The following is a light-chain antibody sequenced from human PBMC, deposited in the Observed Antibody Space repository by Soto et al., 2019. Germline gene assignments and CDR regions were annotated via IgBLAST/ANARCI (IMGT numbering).Light chain of an antibody. Sequence: DIQMTQSPSSLSASVGDSVTIPCRASQNINKYLNWYQQRSGRAPRLLIHTASSLHSGVQPRFSGSGFGTEFTLTIRSLQPEDFATYYCKQYNAYPITFGQGTRLEIK. J-gene: IGKJ5*01. V-gene: IGKV1-39*01. CDR3: KQYNAYPIT. CDR2: TAS. CDR1: QNINKY.